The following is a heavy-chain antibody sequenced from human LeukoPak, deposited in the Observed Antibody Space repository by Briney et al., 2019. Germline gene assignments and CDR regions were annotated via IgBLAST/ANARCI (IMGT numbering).Heavy chain of an antibody. CDR1: GGSISSYY. CDR2: IYYSGST. D-gene: IGHD6-13*01. CDR3: ARVQSSSWPSFDY. J-gene: IGHJ4*02. V-gene: IGHV4-59*01. Sequence: PSESLSLTCTVSGGSISSYYWSWIRQPPGKGLEWIGYIYYSGSTNYNPSLKSRVTISVDTSKNQFSLKLSSVTAADTAVYYCARVQSSSWPSFDYWGQGTLVTVSS.